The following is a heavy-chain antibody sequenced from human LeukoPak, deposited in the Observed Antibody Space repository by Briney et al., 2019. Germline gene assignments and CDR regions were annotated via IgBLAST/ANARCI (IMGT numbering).Heavy chain of an antibody. CDR2: IYSGGDT. J-gene: IGHJ6*02. D-gene: IGHD3-10*01. V-gene: IGHV3-53*01. CDR3: ARALTYYYGSGSYPPLRNYYYGMDV. Sequence: PGGSLRLSCAASGFTVSGNYMSWVRQAPGKGLECVAVIYSGGDTYYADSVKGRFTISRDKSKNTLYLQMNSLRAEDTAVYYCARALTYYYGSGSYPPLRNYYYGMDVWGQGTTVTVSS. CDR1: GFTVSGNY.